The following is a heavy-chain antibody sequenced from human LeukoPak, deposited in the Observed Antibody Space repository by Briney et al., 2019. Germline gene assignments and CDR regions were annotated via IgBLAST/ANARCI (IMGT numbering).Heavy chain of an antibody. V-gene: IGHV4-4*07. J-gene: IGHJ3*02. D-gene: IGHD3-10*01. CDR2: IYTSGST. CDR3: ARDYYAAFDI. Sequence: PSETLSLTXTVSGDSISNYYWSWIRQPAGKGLEWIGRIYTSGSTNYNPSPKSRVTLSVDTSKNQFSLNLSSVTAADTAVYYCARDYYAAFDIWGQGTMVTVSS. CDR1: GDSISNYY.